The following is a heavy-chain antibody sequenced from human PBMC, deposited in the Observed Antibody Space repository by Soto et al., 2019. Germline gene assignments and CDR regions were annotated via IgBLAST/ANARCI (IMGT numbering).Heavy chain of an antibody. CDR3: ASDVVGGNWFDP. D-gene: IGHD1-26*01. V-gene: IGHV1-18*01. CDR2: ISAYNGNT. J-gene: IGHJ5*02. CDR1: CYTFTSYG. Sequence: AAVKVSCKASCYTFTSYGISGVRQAPGQGLEWMGWISAYNGNTNYAQKLQGRVTMTTDTSTSTAYMELRSLRSDDTAVYYCASDVVGGNWFDPWGQGSLVTGSS.